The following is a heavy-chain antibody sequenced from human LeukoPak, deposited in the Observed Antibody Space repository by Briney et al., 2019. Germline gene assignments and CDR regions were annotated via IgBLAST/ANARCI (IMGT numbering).Heavy chain of an antibody. CDR3: ARHLEGAPYDAFDI. J-gene: IGHJ3*02. V-gene: IGHV5-51*01. D-gene: IGHD1-26*01. CDR2: IYPGDSDT. Sequence: GESLQISCQGSGYSFTGYWIGWVRQLPGKGLEWMGIIYPGDSDTRYSPSFQGQVTISADKSISTAYLQWSSLKASDTAMYYCARHLEGAPYDAFDIWGQGTMVTVSS. CDR1: GYSFTGYW.